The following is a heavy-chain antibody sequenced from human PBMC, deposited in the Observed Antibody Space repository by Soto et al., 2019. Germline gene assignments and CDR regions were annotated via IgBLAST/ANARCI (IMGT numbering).Heavy chain of an antibody. V-gene: IGHV3-21*01. CDR2: ISTSSSSI. CDR1: GFNFITFS. J-gene: IGHJ3*02. D-gene: IGHD1-20*01. CDR3: VRDAYNRDAFDI. Sequence: DVQLVESGGGLVKPGGSLRLSCAASGFNFITFSMNWVRQAPGKGLEWVSTISTSSSSIYYAESVKGRFTVSRDNAKNSLYLKMNSLTSEDSALYYCVRDAYNRDAFDIWGPGTTVTVSS.